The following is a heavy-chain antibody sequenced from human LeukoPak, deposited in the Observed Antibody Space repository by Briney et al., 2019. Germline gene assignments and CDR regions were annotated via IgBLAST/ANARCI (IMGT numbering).Heavy chain of an antibody. CDR2: IKQDGSEK. V-gene: IGHV3-7*03. Sequence: PGGSLRLSCAASGFTFSSYWMSWVRQAPGKGLEWVANIKQDGSEKYYVDSVKGRFTISRDNSKNTVSLQMNSLRAEDTALYYRAKESPYGSPRIYYFDYWGRGALVTVSS. D-gene: IGHD1-14*01. CDR3: AKESPYGSPRIYYFDY. J-gene: IGHJ4*02. CDR1: GFTFSSYW.